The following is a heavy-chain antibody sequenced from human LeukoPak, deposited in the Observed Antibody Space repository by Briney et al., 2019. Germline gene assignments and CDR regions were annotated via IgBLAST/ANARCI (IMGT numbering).Heavy chain of an antibody. CDR1: GFTFSSYA. Sequence: GRSLRLSCAASGFTFSSYAMLWVRQAPGKGLEWVAVISYDGSNKYYADSVKGRFTISRDNSKNTLYLQMNSLRAEDTAVYYCARDLHYYDSSGPATDWGQGTLVTVSS. D-gene: IGHD3-22*01. V-gene: IGHV3-30-3*01. CDR3: ARDLHYYDSSGPATD. CDR2: ISYDGSNK. J-gene: IGHJ4*02.